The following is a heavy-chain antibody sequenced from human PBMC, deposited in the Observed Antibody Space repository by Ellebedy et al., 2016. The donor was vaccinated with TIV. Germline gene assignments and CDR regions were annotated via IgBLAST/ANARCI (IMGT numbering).Heavy chain of an antibody. J-gene: IGHJ4*02. CDR1: GFTFSSYD. V-gene: IGHV3-66*01. CDR3: ATGYAQNGQ. CDR2: IYSGGNT. D-gene: IGHD2-8*01. Sequence: GESLKISCAASGFTFSSYDMSWVRQAPGKGLDWVSLIYSGGNTHYADSVKGRFTISRDSSDNTVYLQMNSLRVEDTAVYYCATGYAQNGQWGQGTLVTVSS.